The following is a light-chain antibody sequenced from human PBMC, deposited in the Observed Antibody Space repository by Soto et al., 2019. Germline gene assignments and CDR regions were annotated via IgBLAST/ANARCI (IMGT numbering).Light chain of an antibody. CDR1: QSLLHSNGYNY. Sequence: DIVMTQSPLSLPVTPGEPASTSCRSSQSLLHSNGYNYLDWYLQKPGQSPQLLIYLGSNRASGVPDRFSGSGSGTDFTLRISRVEAEDVGVYYCMQALQTPPTFGQGTKVDIK. CDR2: LGS. CDR3: MQALQTPPT. V-gene: IGKV2-28*01. J-gene: IGKJ1*01.